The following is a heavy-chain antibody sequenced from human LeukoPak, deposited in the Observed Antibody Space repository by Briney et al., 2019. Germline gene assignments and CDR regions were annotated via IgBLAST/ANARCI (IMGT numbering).Heavy chain of an antibody. CDR1: GYTFTGYY. CDR3: ARAEYYYDSSGYNPIYYYYGMDV. Sequence: PGASVKVSCKASGYTFTGYYMHWVRQAPGQGLEWMGWINPNSGGTNYAQKFQGRVTMTRDTSISTAYMELSRLRSDDTAVYYCARAEYYYDSSGYNPIYYYYGMDVWGQGTAVTVSS. J-gene: IGHJ6*02. D-gene: IGHD3-22*01. V-gene: IGHV1-2*02. CDR2: INPNSGGT.